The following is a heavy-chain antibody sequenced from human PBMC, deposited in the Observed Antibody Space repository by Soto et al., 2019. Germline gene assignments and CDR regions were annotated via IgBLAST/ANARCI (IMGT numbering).Heavy chain of an antibody. CDR2: INHSGST. CDR3: ASGSYFQGSGYCFDY. CDR1: GGSFSGYY. V-gene: IGHV4-34*01. Sequence: QVQLQQWGAGLLKPSETLSLTCAVYGGSFSGYYWSWIRQPPGKGLEWIGEINHSGSTNYNPSLKSRVTISVDTSKNQFSLKLSSVTAADTAVYYCASGSYFQGSGYCFDYWGQGTLVTVSS. J-gene: IGHJ4*02. D-gene: IGHD1-26*01.